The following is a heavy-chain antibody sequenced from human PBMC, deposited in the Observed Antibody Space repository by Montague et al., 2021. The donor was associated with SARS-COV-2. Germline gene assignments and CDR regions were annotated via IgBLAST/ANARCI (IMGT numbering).Heavy chain of an antibody. CDR3: AHKTGLRYFDWLFQTNPTGGYFDL. D-gene: IGHD3-9*01. Sequence: PALVKPTQTLTLTCTFSGFSLSTSGVGVGWIRQPPGKALGWLALXYWDDDKRYSPSLKSRLTITKDTSKNQVVLTMTNMDPVDTATYYCAHKTGLRYFDWLFQTNPTGGYFDLWGRGTLVTVSS. J-gene: IGHJ2*01. CDR2: XYWDDDK. CDR1: GFSLSTSGVG. V-gene: IGHV2-5*02.